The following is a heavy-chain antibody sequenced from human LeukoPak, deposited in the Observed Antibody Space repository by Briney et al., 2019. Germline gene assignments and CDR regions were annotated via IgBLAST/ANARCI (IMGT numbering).Heavy chain of an antibody. V-gene: IGHV3-66*01. CDR1: GFTFSSYW. Sequence: GGSLRLSCAASGFTFSSYWMSWVRQAPGKGLEWVSVIYRGGSTYYADSVKGRFTISRDNSKNTLYLQMNNLRAEDTAVYYCAMATWVGGLDYWGQGTLVTVSS. CDR2: IYRGGST. CDR3: AMATWVGGLDY. J-gene: IGHJ4*02. D-gene: IGHD1-26*01.